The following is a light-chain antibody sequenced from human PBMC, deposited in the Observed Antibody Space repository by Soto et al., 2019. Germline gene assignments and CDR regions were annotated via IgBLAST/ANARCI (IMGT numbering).Light chain of an antibody. CDR3: SSYTSSNFYV. CDR2: EVS. J-gene: IGLJ1*01. V-gene: IGLV2-14*01. CDR1: SSDVGGYNY. Sequence: QSVLRQPASVCWSPGQSITISWTGTSSDVGGYNYVSWYQQHPGKAPKLMIYEVSNRPSGVSNRFSGSKSGNTASLTISGLQAEDEADYYCSSYTSSNFYVFGTGTKVTVL.